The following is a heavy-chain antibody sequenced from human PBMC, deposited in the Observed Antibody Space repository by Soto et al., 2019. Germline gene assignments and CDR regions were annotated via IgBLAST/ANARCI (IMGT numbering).Heavy chain of an antibody. Sequence: PSETLSLTCAVSGYSISSSNWWGWIRQPPGKGLEWIGYIYYSGSTYYNPSLKSRVTMSVDTSKNQFSLKLSSVTAVDTAVYYCARVASGSYSAINWFDPWGQGTLVTVSS. CDR2: IYYSGST. J-gene: IGHJ5*02. CDR3: ARVASGSYSAINWFDP. D-gene: IGHD1-26*01. V-gene: IGHV4-28*03. CDR1: GYSISSSNW.